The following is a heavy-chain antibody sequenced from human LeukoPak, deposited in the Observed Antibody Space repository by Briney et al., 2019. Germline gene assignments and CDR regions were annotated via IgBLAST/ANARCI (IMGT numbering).Heavy chain of an antibody. J-gene: IGHJ6*02. CDR3: ARDRPLGYCSGGSCYGMDV. CDR1: GGSISSSSYY. D-gene: IGHD2-15*01. CDR2: IYYSGST. V-gene: IGHV4-39*02. Sequence: SETLSLTCTVSGGSISSSSYYWGWIRQPPGKGLEWIGSIYYSGSTYYNPSLKSRVTISVDTSKNQFSLKLSSVTAADTAVYYCARDRPLGYCSGGSCYGMDVWGQGTTVTVSS.